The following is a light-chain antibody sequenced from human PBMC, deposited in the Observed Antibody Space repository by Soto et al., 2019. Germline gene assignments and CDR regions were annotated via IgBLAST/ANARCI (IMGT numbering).Light chain of an antibody. CDR2: DAS. CDR1: QSISSW. Sequence: DIQMTQSPSTLSAAVGDRVTITCRASQSISSWLAWYQQKPGKAPKLLIYDASSLESGVPSRFSGSGSGTEFTHTISSLQPDDFATYYCQQYGAFGPGTKVDIK. V-gene: IGKV1-5*01. J-gene: IGKJ3*01. CDR3: QQYGA.